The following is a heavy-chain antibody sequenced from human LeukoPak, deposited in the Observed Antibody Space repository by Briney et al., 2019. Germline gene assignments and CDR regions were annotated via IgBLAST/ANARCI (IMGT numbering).Heavy chain of an antibody. CDR3: ARIAAAGTFAEYTSDAFDI. Sequence: ASVTVSCTASGYTFTSYAMNWVRQAPGQGLEWMGWINTNTGNPTYAQGFTGRFVFSLDTSVSTAYLQISSLKAEDTAVYYCARIAAAGTFAEYTSDAFDIWGQGTMVTVSS. J-gene: IGHJ3*02. CDR2: INTNTGNP. V-gene: IGHV7-4-1*02. D-gene: IGHD6-13*01. CDR1: GYTFTSYA.